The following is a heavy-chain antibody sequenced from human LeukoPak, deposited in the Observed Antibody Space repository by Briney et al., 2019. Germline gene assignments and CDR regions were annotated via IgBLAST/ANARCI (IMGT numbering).Heavy chain of an antibody. J-gene: IGHJ4*02. CDR2: INHSGST. V-gene: IGHV4-34*01. CDR3: ARGIRITMIVVVITTGLYYFDY. D-gene: IGHD3-22*01. Sequence: GSLRLSCAASGFTFSSYAMSWVRQAPGKGLEWIGEINHSGSTNYNPSLKSRVTISVDTSKNQFSLKLSSVTAADTAVYYCARGIRITMIVVVITTGLYYFDYWGQGTLVTVSS. CDR1: GFTFSSYA.